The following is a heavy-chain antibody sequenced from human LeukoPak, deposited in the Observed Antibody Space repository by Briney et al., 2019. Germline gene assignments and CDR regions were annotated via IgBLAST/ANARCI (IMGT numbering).Heavy chain of an antibody. Sequence: GGSLRLSCAASGFTFGSYAMTWLRQVPGKGLEWLSSISDSGGRTFYADSVKGRFTISRDNSKDTLNLQMNSLRAEDTAVYFCAGRCIYPDYGRLDAFDIWGQGTMVTVSS. CDR2: ISDSGGRT. CDR3: AGRCIYPDYGRLDAFDI. V-gene: IGHV3-23*01. CDR1: GFTFGSYA. D-gene: IGHD4-17*01. J-gene: IGHJ3*02.